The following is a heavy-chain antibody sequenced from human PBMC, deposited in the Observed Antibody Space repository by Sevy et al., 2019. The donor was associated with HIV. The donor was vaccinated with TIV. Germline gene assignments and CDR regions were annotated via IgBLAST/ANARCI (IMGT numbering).Heavy chain of an antibody. Sequence: GGSLRLSCAASGFSFSTYEMNWVRQAPGKGLEWVSNIRSSESTIYYADSVKGRFTISRDNTKNSLYLQMNSLRAEDTAVYYCARAGKYDYEFDMWGQGTMVTVSS. CDR3: ARAGKYDYEFDM. CDR1: GFSFSTYE. CDR2: IRSSESTI. D-gene: IGHD3-16*01. J-gene: IGHJ3*02. V-gene: IGHV3-48*03.